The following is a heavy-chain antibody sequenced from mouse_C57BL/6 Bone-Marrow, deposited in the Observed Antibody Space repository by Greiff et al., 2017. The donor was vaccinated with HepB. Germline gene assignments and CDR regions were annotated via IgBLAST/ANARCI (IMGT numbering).Heavy chain of an antibody. J-gene: IGHJ4*01. CDR2: IDPEDGET. CDR1: GFNIKDYY. V-gene: IGHV14-2*01. D-gene: IGHD1-1*01. CDR3: ALYYYGSSGPYAMDY. Sequence: DVQLQESGAELVKPGASVKLSCTASGFNIKDYYMHWVKQRTEQGLEWIGRIDPEDGETKYAPKFQGKATITADTSSNTAYLQLSSLTSEDTAVYYCALYYYGSSGPYAMDYWGQGTSVTVSS.